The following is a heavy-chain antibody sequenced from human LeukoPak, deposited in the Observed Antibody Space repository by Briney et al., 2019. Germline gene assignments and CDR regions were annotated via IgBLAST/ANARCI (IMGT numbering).Heavy chain of an antibody. CDR1: RYTLTGYY. CDR3: ARDQSGSAGV. Sequence: ASVKVSCKASRYTLTGYYMHWVRQAPGQGLEWMGWINPNSGGTNYAQRFESRVTMTRDTSISTAYMELSRLRSDDTAVYYCARDQSGSAGVWGQGTLVTVSS. CDR2: INPNSGGT. J-gene: IGHJ4*02. D-gene: IGHD2-15*01. V-gene: IGHV1-2*02.